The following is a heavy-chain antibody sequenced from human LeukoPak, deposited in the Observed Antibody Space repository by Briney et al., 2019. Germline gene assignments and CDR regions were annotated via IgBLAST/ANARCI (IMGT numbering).Heavy chain of an antibody. D-gene: IGHD6-13*01. CDR3: ARDKRRSSSWYDY. Sequence: GGSLRLSCAASGFTFPNFEMNWVRQAPGQGLEWISYIGPNGIYDADSVKGRFTISRDNAKNSVYLQMNSLRAEDTAVYYCARDKRRSSSWYDYWGQGTLVTVSS. CDR2: IGPNGI. J-gene: IGHJ4*02. V-gene: IGHV3-48*03. CDR1: GFTFPNFE.